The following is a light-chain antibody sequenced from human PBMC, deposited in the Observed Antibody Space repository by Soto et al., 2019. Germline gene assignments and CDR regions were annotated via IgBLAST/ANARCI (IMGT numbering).Light chain of an antibody. CDR3: QQYHNWPPIT. Sequence: EIVMTQSPVTLTVSPGEIATISCSASQFVSSNLAWYQQKPGQAPRLLIYGASTRATGIPARFSGSGSGTEFTLTISNLQSEDFAVYFCQQYHNWPPITFGQGTLLEI. CDR2: GAS. CDR1: QFVSSN. V-gene: IGKV3D-15*01. J-gene: IGKJ5*01.